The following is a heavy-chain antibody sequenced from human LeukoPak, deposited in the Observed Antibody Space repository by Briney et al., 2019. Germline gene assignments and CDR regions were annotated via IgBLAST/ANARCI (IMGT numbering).Heavy chain of an antibody. D-gene: IGHD3-22*01. CDR2: ISHSGGT. Sequence: SETLSLTCAIYGASFSGYYWNWIRQPPGKGLEWIGEISHSGGTNYNPSLKSRVTISADTSKNQFTLTLSYMTAADTAVYYCARTMDTSGYFRNFDYWGQGSLVTVSS. CDR3: ARTMDTSGYFRNFDY. J-gene: IGHJ4*02. CDR1: GASFSGYY. V-gene: IGHV4-34*01.